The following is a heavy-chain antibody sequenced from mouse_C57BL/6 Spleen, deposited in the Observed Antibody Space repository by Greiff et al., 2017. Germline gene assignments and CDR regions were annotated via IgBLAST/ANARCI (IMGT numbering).Heavy chain of an antibody. CDR1: GYTFTDYY. CDR2: IYPGSGNT. D-gene: IGHD2-12*01. J-gene: IGHJ3*01. Sequence: VQLKESGAELVRPGASVKLSCKASGYTFTDYYINWVKQRPGQGLEWIARIYPGSGNTYYNEKFKGKATLTAEKSSSTAYMQLSSLTSEDSAVYFCARDDGAWFAYWGQGTLVTVSA. CDR3: ARDDGAWFAY. V-gene: IGHV1-76*01.